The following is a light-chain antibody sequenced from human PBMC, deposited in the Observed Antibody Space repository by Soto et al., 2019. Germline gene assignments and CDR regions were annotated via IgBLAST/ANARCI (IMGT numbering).Light chain of an antibody. Sequence: QPVLTQSPSASASLGASVKLTCTLSSGHSSYAIAWHQQQPEKGPRYLMKLNSDGSHSKGDGIPDRFSGSSSGAERYLTISSLQSEDEADYYCLTWGTGGVVFGGGTKLTVL. J-gene: IGLJ2*01. V-gene: IGLV4-69*01. CDR3: LTWGTGGVV. CDR1: SGHSSYA. CDR2: LNSDGSH.